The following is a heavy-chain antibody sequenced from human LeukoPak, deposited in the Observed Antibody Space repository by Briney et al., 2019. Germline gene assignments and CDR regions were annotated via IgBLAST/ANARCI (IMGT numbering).Heavy chain of an antibody. Sequence: PSETLSLTCAVSGGSISSGGYSWSWIRQPPGKGLEWIGYIYHSGSTYYNPSLKSRVTISVDRSKNQFSLKLSSVTAADTAVYYCARATQPVSDYGGHNHFDLWGRGTLVTVSS. CDR3: ARATQPVSDYGGHNHFDL. V-gene: IGHV4-30-2*01. J-gene: IGHJ2*01. CDR2: IYHSGST. CDR1: GGSISSGGYS. D-gene: IGHD4-23*01.